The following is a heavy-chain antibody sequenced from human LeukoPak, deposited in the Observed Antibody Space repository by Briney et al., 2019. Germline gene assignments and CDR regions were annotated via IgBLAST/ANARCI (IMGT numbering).Heavy chain of an antibody. CDR1: VGSINSGYSY. D-gene: IGHD3/OR15-3a*01. Sequence: PSETLSLTCTVSVGSINSGYSYWRWIRQHPGKGLEWIGYIFYSGITYYNPSLKSRVTISVDTSKNQFSLKLSSVTAADTAVYYCAREGMRTGSFDYWGQGTLVTVSS. CDR2: IFYSGIT. J-gene: IGHJ4*02. CDR3: AREGMRTGSFDY. V-gene: IGHV4-31*03.